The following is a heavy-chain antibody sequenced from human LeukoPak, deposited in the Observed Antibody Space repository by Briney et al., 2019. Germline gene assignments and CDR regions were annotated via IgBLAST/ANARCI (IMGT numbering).Heavy chain of an antibody. J-gene: IGHJ4*02. V-gene: IGHV1-46*01. D-gene: IGHD3-16*01. CDR3: AREFGSGDY. CDR1: GYTFSNYY. Sequence: ASVKVSCTASGYTFSNYYMHWVRQAPGQGLEWMGIINPSGGSTSYAQRFQGRITMTRDTSTSTVYMELSSLRSEDTAVYYCAREFGSGDYWGQGTLVIVSS. CDR2: INPSGGST.